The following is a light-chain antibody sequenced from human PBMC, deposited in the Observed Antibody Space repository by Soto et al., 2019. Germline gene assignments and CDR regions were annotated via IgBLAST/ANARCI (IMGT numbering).Light chain of an antibody. CDR1: QGIGKD. CDR2: DAL. V-gene: IGKV1-17*01. J-gene: IGKJ4*01. Sequence: DIQMTQSPPSLSASVRDRVIITCRASQGIGKDLGWYPQKPGKAPKRLIQDALSLYSGVPSRFSGSGSGTDFTLAITSLQPEDLAPSYYRQHNSLLTFGGGTKVDIK. CDR3: RQHNSLLT.